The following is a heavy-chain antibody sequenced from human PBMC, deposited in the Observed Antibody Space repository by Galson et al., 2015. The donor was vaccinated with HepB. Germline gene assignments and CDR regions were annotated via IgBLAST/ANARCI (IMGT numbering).Heavy chain of an antibody. D-gene: IGHD3-22*01. CDR1: GGTFSSYA. V-gene: IGHV1-69*06. Sequence: SVKVSCKASGGTFSSYAISWVRQAPGQGLEWMGGITPIFGTANYAQKFQGRVTITADKSTSTAYMELSSLRSEDTAVYYCARGTYYYDSSGYGDFDYWGQGTLVTVSS. J-gene: IGHJ4*02. CDR3: ARGTYYYDSSGYGDFDY. CDR2: ITPIFGTA.